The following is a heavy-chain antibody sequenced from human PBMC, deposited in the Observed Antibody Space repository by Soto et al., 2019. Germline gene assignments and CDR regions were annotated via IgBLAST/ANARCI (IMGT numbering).Heavy chain of an antibody. V-gene: IGHV4-59*01. CDR3: ARVGGVAARTFDY. CDR1: GGSINYFY. Sequence: SETLSLACTVSGGSINYFYWSWIGQPPGKGLEWIGYIYYSGSTYYNPSLKGRVTISVDTSKNQFSLKLRSVTAADTAVYYCARVGGVAARTFDYWGQGTLVTVSS. D-gene: IGHD6-6*01. J-gene: IGHJ4*02. CDR2: IYYSGST.